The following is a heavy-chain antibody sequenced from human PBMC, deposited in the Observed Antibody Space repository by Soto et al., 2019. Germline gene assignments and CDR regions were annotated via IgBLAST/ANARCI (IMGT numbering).Heavy chain of an antibody. D-gene: IGHD4-17*01. CDR1: GGSISSYY. J-gene: IGHJ4*02. CDR2: IYYSGST. CDR3: ARAFEDYGDYYFDY. V-gene: IGHV4-59*01. Sequence: SETLSLTCTVSGGSISSYYWSWIRQPPGKGLEWIGYIYYSGSTNYNPSLKSRVTISVDTSKNQFSLKLSSVTAADTAVYYCARAFEDYGDYYFDYWGQGNLVTVSS.